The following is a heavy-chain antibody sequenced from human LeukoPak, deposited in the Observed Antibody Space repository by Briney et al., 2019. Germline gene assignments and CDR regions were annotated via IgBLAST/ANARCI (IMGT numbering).Heavy chain of an antibody. CDR2: ISWNSGSI. J-gene: IGHJ4*02. CDR3: AKSLVAAFGY. Sequence: GGSLRLSCAASGFTFDDYAMHWVRQAPGKGLEWVSGISWNSGSIGYADSVKGRFTISRDNAKNSLYLQMNSLRAEDTAVYYCAKSLVAAFGYWGQGTLVTVSS. V-gene: IGHV3-9*01. D-gene: IGHD5-12*01. CDR1: GFTFDDYA.